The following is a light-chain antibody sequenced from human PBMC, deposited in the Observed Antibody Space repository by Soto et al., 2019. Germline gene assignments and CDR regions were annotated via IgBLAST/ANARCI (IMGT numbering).Light chain of an antibody. V-gene: IGKV3-15*01. Sequence: EIVMTQSPATLSVSPGERATLSCRASQSVSSNLACYQQKPGQAPRLLIYRASTRATGIPARFSDSGSGTEFTLTISSLQSEDFAVYYCQHYNTWPPWTFGQGTKVEIK. CDR2: RAS. CDR1: QSVSSN. CDR3: QHYNTWPPWT. J-gene: IGKJ1*01.